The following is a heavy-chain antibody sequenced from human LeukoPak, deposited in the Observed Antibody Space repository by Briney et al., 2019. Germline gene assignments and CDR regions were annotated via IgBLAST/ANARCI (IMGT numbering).Heavy chain of an antibody. CDR3: ARGGPPSYGRPTRPKKHWFDP. V-gene: IGHV4-34*01. CDR1: GGSFSGYY. D-gene: IGHD5-18*01. CDR2: INHSGST. J-gene: IGHJ5*02. Sequence: SETLSLTCAVYGGSFSGYYWSWIRQPPGKGLEWIGEINHSGSTNYNPSLKSRVTISVDTSKNQFSLKLSSVTAADTAVYYCARGGPPSYGRPTRPKKHWFDPWGQGTLVTVSS.